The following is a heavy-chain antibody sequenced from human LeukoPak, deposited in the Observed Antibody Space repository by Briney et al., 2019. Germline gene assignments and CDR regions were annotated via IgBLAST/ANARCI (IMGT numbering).Heavy chain of an antibody. D-gene: IGHD6-19*01. CDR1: GFTFSSYW. CDR2: IKQDGSEK. J-gene: IGHJ4*02. Sequence: GGSLRLSCAASGFTFSSYWMSWVRQAPGKGLEWVANIKQDGSEKYYVDSVKGRFTISRDNAKNSLYLQMNSLRAEDTAVYYCARRHSSGWYSLDYWGQGTLVTVSS. V-gene: IGHV3-7*01. CDR3: ARRHSSGWYSLDY.